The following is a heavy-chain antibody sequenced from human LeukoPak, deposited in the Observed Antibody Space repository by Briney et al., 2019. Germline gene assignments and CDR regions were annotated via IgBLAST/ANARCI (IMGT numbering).Heavy chain of an antibody. Sequence: ASVKVSCKASGYTFTTYYMHWVRQAPGQGLQWMRWINPSTGGTKYAENFQGRVTMTRDTSITTAYMELSRLTSDDTGVYYCARQYCGGDCYNPWGQGTLVIVAS. J-gene: IGHJ5*02. CDR2: INPSTGGT. CDR1: GYTFTTYY. CDR3: ARQYCGGDCYNP. D-gene: IGHD2-21*02. V-gene: IGHV1-2*02.